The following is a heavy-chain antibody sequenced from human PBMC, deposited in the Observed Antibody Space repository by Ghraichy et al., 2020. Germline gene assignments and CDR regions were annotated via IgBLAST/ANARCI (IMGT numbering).Heavy chain of an antibody. CDR2: IYYSGST. V-gene: IGHV4-31*03. D-gene: IGHD1-26*01. CDR3: AREYSGSLVIDY. J-gene: IGHJ4*02. Sequence: SETLSLTCTVSGGSISSGGYYWSWIRQHPGKGLEWIGYIYYSGSTYYNPSLKSRVTISVDTSKNQFSLKLSSVTAADTAVYYCAREYSGSLVIDYWGQGTLVTVSS. CDR1: GGSISSGGYY.